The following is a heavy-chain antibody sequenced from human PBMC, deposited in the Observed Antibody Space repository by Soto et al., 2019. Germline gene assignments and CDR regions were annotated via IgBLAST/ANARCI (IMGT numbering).Heavy chain of an antibody. V-gene: IGHV3-48*01. Sequence: EVQLVESGGGLAQPGGSLRLSCAASGFSFSSYSMKWVRQAPGKGLEWVSEISSSSSSIYYADSVKGRFTISRDNAKNSLYRQMNSRRAEDTAVYYCARDGEYCGGGRCYETGSDYWGQGTLVTVSS. D-gene: IGHD2-15*01. J-gene: IGHJ4*02. CDR2: ISSSSSSI. CDR1: GFSFSSYS. CDR3: ARDGEYCGGGRCYETGSDY.